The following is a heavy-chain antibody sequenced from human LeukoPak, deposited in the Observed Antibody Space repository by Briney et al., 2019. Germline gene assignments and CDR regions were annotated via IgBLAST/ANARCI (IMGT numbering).Heavy chain of an antibody. CDR2: IYYSGST. Sequence: PSETLSLTCTVSGGSISSYYWSWVRQPPGKGLEWIGYIYYSGSTNYNPSLKSRVTISVDTSKNQFSLKLSSVTAADTAVYYCARSSGEWLLYNYYYYMDVWGKGTTVTVSS. CDR3: ARSSGEWLLYNYYYYMDV. J-gene: IGHJ6*03. V-gene: IGHV4-59*01. CDR1: GGSISSYY. D-gene: IGHD3-3*01.